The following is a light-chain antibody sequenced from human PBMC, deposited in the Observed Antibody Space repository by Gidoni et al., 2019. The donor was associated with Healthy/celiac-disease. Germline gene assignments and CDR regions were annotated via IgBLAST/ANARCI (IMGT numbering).Light chain of an antibody. CDR2: DAS. CDR1: KRVSSY. Sequence: EIVLTQSPATLSLSPGERATLSCRASKRVSSYLAWYQQKPGQAPRLLIYDASNRATGIPARFSGSGSGPDFTLTISSLEPEDFAVYYCQQRSNWPPFTFGPGTKVDIK. CDR3: QQRSNWPPFT. V-gene: IGKV3-11*01. J-gene: IGKJ3*01.